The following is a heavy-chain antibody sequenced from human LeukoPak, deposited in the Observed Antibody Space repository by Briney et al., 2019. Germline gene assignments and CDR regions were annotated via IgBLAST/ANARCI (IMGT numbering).Heavy chain of an antibody. CDR3: ARLSPSTTHFGVVTFFDY. D-gene: IGHD3-3*01. J-gene: IGHJ4*02. CDR1: GYSFTSYW. CDR2: IYPGDSDT. V-gene: IGHV5-51*01. Sequence: GESLKISCKGSGYSFTSYWIGWVRQMPGKGLEWMGIIYPGDSDTRYSPSFQGQVTISADKSISTAYLQWSSLKASDTAMYYCARLSPSTTHFGVVTFFDYWGQGTLVTVSS.